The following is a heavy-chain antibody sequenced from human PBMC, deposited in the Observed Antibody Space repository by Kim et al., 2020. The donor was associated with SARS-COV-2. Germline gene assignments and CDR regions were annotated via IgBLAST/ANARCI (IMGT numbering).Heavy chain of an antibody. J-gene: IGHJ5*02. CDR3: AAAPHSLP. Sequence: GGSLRLSCAASGFTFSSYAMHWVRQAPGKGLEWVAVISYDGSNKYYADSVKGRFTISRDNSKNTLYLQMNSLRAEDTAVYYCAAAPHSLPWGQGTLVTVSS. D-gene: IGHD5-18*01. CDR2: ISYDGSNK. CDR1: GFTFSSYA. V-gene: IGHV3-30-3*01.